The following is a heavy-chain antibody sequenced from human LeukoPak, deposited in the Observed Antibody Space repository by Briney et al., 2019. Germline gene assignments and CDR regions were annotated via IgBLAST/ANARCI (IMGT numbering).Heavy chain of an antibody. D-gene: IGHD1-26*01. CDR1: GDSVSTNSVA. CDR3: ARGWGYGMDV. Sequence: SQTLSLTFAISGDSVSTNSVAWNWIRQSPSRGLEWLGGTYYRSKWYNDYAASVKGRITIDPDTSKDQFSLQLNSVTPEDTAVYYCARGWGYGMDVWGHGTTVTVSS. CDR2: TYYRSKWYN. J-gene: IGHJ6*02. V-gene: IGHV6-1*01.